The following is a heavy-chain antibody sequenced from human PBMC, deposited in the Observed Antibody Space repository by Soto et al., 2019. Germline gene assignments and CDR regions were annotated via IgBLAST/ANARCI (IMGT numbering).Heavy chain of an antibody. D-gene: IGHD5-18*01. CDR2: MNPNSGNT. Sequence: QVQLVQSGAEVKKPGASVKVSCKASGYTFTSYDINWVRQATGQGLEWMGWMNPNSGNTGYAQKFQGRVTMTRNTCISTAYMELSSLRSEDTAVYYCARTTDTAMANWFDPWGQGTLVTVSS. CDR1: GYTFTSYD. V-gene: IGHV1-8*01. J-gene: IGHJ5*02. CDR3: ARTTDTAMANWFDP.